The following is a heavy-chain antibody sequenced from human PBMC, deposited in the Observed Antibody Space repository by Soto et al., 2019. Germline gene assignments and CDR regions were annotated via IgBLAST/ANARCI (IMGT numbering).Heavy chain of an antibody. V-gene: IGHV4-34*01. CDR2: INPSGNT. D-gene: IGHD5-18*01. CDR1: GGSFSGYY. Sequence: QVQLQQWGAGLLKPSETLSLTCAVYGGSFSGYYWSWIRQPPGKGLEWIGEINPSGNTNYNPSLNRRVTLSIDKTKNQSSLKLSSVTVADTAVYSCARGGGDEIQLWLGNHHYNGLDVWGQGTTVTVS. J-gene: IGHJ6*02. CDR3: ARGGGDEIQLWLGNHHYNGLDV.